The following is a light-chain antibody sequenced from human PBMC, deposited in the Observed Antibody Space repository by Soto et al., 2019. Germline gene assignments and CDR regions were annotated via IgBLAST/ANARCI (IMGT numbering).Light chain of an antibody. Sequence: QSALTQPRSVSGSPGQSVTISCTGTSSDVGGYDYVSWYQQHPGKAPKFMIYDVSKRPSGVPHRFSGSKSGNTASLTISGLQAADEADYYCSLYTSENTYVFGTGTKLTVL. CDR3: SLYTSENTYV. V-gene: IGLV2-11*01. CDR2: DVS. CDR1: SSDVGGYDY. J-gene: IGLJ1*01.